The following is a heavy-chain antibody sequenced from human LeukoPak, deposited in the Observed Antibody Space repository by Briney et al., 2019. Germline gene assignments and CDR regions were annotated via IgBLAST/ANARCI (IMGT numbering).Heavy chain of an antibody. CDR2: MNPDTGNT. J-gene: IGHJ4*02. CDR3: AGRLGNLVVSDY. D-gene: IGHD1-14*01. Sequence: AASVKVSCKASGYTFTNYDIIWVRQATGQGLEWMGWMNPDTGNTGYAQKFQGRVTMTRSTSIRTAYMDLSRLRSEDTAVYYCAGRLGNLVVSDYWGQGTLVTVSS. V-gene: IGHV1-8*01. CDR1: GYTFTNYD.